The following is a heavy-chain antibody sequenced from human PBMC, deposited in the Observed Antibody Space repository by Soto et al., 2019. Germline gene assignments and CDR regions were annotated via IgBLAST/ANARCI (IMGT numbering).Heavy chain of an antibody. D-gene: IGHD4-17*01. CDR3: GRYHDYADNSGRSMDV. V-gene: IGHV4-31*03. J-gene: IGHJ6*02. CDR2: NYYSGST. CDR1: GGSISSGSYY. Sequence: QVQLQESGPGLVKPSQTLSLTCTVSGGSISSGSYYCSWSHPPAGKGLEWFGSNYYSGSTYYNPALKSRVNISVDTSTSQFSLKLRSVSAADTAVYYCGRYHDYADNSGRSMDVWGQGTTVTVSS.